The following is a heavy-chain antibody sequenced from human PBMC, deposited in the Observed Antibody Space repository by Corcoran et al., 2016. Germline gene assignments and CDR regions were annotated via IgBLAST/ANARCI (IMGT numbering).Heavy chain of an antibody. Sequence: EVQLVQSGAEVKKPGESLKISCKGSGYSFTSYWIGWVRQMPGKGLEWMGIIYPGDSATRYSPSFQGQVTISADKSISTAYLQWSSLKASDTAMYYCSRAVVEIAAAFYGMDVWGQVTTVTGSS. CDR1: GYSFTSYW. J-gene: IGHJ6*02. D-gene: IGHD6-13*01. V-gene: IGHV5-51*01. CDR2: IYPGDSAT. CDR3: SRAVVEIAAAFYGMDV.